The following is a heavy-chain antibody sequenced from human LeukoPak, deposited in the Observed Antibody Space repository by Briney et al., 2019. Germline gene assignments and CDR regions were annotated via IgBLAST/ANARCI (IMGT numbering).Heavy chain of an antibody. CDR3: ARASGSYLGYGAFDI. Sequence: SETLSLTCTVSGGSISSYYWSWIRQPPGKGLEWIGYIYYSGSTYYNPSLKSRVTISVDTSKNQFSLKLSSVTAADTAVYYCARASGSYLGYGAFDIWGQGTMVTVSS. V-gene: IGHV4-59*08. CDR1: GGSISSYY. J-gene: IGHJ3*02. D-gene: IGHD1-26*01. CDR2: IYYSGST.